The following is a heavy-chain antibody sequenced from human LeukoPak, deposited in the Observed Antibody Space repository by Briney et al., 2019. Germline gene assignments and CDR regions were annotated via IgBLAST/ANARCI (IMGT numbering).Heavy chain of an antibody. Sequence: ASVKVSCKASGGTFSSYAISWVRQAPGQGLEWMGGINPIFGTANYAQKFQGRVTITTDESTSTAYMELSSLRSEDTAVYYCARAPPPYSSSWYVGGYYFDYWGQGTLVTVSS. CDR2: INPIFGTA. J-gene: IGHJ4*02. V-gene: IGHV1-69*05. D-gene: IGHD6-13*01. CDR3: ARAPPPYSSSWYVGGYYFDY. CDR1: GGTFSSYA.